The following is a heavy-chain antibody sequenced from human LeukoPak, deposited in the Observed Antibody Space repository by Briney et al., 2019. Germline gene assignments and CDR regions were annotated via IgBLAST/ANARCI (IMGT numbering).Heavy chain of an antibody. J-gene: IGHJ4*02. V-gene: IGHV3-23*01. D-gene: IGHD4-17*01. CDR1: GFTFSDYA. Sequence: PGGSLRLSCAASGFTFSDYAMSWVRQALGKGLKWVSVISGSGGSTYNVDPVEGRFTISRDNSKNTLYLQMNSLRAEDTAVYYCAKSVESAVTTNPYFDYWGQGILVTVSS. CDR3: AKSVESAVTTNPYFDY. CDR2: ISGSGGST.